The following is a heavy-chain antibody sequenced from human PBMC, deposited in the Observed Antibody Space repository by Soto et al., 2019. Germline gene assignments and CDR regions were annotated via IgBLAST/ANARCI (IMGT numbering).Heavy chain of an antibody. CDR2: IIPIFGTA. V-gene: IGHV1-69*13. J-gene: IGHJ4*02. CDR1: GGTFSSYA. CDR3: ASSTSIAARPLDY. D-gene: IGHD6-6*01. Sequence: ASVKVSCKASGGTFSSYAISWVRQAPGQGLEWMGGIIPIFGTANYAQKFQGRVTITADESTSTAYMELSSLRSEDTAVYYCASSTSIAARPLDYWGQGTLVTVSS.